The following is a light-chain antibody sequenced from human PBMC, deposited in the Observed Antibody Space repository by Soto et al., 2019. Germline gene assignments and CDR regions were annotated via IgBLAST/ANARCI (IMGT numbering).Light chain of an antibody. CDR2: EVS. CDR1: SSDVGGYNY. J-gene: IGLJ1*01. V-gene: IGLV2-14*01. CDR3: SSYTSSSTYNSV. Sequence: QSLLTQPASVSGSPGQSITISCTGTSSDVGGYNYVSWYQQHPGKAPKLMIYEVSNRPSGVSNRFSGSKSGNTASLTISGLQAEDEADYYCSSYTSSSTYNSVFGTGTKVTVL.